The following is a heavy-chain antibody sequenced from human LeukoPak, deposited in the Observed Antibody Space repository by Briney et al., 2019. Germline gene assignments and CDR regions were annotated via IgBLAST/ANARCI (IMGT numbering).Heavy chain of an antibody. J-gene: IGHJ4*02. D-gene: IGHD3-16*01. V-gene: IGHV4-59*01. CDR2: IHYTGST. Sequence: KPSETLSLTCTVSGGSISNYYWGWIRQPPGKGLEWIGYIHYTGSTNYNPSLKSRLSMSVGTSKNQFSLKLTSVTAADTAVYYCARYWGKYLNYWGQGTLVTVSS. CDR3: ARYWGKYLNY. CDR1: GGSISNYY.